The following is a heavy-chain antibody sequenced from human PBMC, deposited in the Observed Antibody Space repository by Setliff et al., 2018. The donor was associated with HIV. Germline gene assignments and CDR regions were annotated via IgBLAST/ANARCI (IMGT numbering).Heavy chain of an antibody. CDR1: GGSISSYY. D-gene: IGHD3-3*01. V-gene: IGHV4-59*08. Sequence: PSETLSLTCTVSGGSISSYYWGWIRQPPGRGLEWIGNIYHSGGTHYNPSLRSRVTISVDTSKNHFSLKLSSVTAADTAVFYCARVPFTTGFDYWGQGILVTVSS. CDR2: IYHSGGT. CDR3: ARVPFTTGFDY. J-gene: IGHJ4*02.